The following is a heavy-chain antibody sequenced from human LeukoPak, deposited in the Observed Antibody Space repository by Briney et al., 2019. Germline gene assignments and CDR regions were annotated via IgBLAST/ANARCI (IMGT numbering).Heavy chain of an antibody. V-gene: IGHV4-59*01. D-gene: IGHD4-17*01. CDR1: GGSINNYH. Sequence: SETLSLTCTVSGGSINNYHWSWIRQPPWKGLEWIGYIYYSGSTNYNPSLKSRVTISVDTSKNQFSLKLTSVTAADTAVYYCARGRGDYNYWGQGTLVTVSS. CDR2: IYYSGST. CDR3: ARGRGDYNY. J-gene: IGHJ4*02.